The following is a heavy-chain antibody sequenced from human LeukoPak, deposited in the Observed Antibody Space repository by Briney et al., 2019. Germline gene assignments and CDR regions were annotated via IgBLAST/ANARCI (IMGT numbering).Heavy chain of an antibody. Sequence: PSETLFLTCAVYGGSFSGYYWSWIRQPPGKGLEWIGEINHSGSTNYNPSLKSRVTISVDTSKNQFSLKLSSVTAADTAVYYCAKMVDTAMVGGLYFDYWGQGTLVTVSS. CDR1: GGSFSGYY. D-gene: IGHD5-18*01. CDR3: AKMVDTAMVGGLYFDY. V-gene: IGHV4-34*01. J-gene: IGHJ4*02. CDR2: INHSGST.